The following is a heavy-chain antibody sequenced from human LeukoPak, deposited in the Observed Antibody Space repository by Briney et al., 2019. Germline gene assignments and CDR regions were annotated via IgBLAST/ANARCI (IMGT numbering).Heavy chain of an antibody. CDR2: ISGSGGST. Sequence: PGGSLRLSCAASGFTFSSYAMSWVRQAPGKGLEWVSAISGSGGSTYYADSVKGRFTISRDNSKNTLYLQMNSLRTEDTAVYYCAREGPGSGYYYNWFDPWGQGTLVTVSS. J-gene: IGHJ5*02. CDR3: AREGPGSGYYYNWFDP. CDR1: GFTFSSYA. V-gene: IGHV3-23*01. D-gene: IGHD3-22*01.